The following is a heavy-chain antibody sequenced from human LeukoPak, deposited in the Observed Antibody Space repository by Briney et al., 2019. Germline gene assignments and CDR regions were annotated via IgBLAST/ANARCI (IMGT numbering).Heavy chain of an antibody. D-gene: IGHD5-12*01. CDR3: TADLPPPRGYDYPFDY. CDR1: GFTFANAW. V-gene: IGHV3-15*01. Sequence: GGSLRLSCAASGFTFANAWMSWVRQAPGKGLECVGRIKSKTDGETTDYAAPVKGRFTISRDDSKNMLYLQMNSLKSKDTAVYYCTADLPPPRGYDYPFDYWGQGSLVTVSS. J-gene: IGHJ4*02. CDR2: IKSKTDGETT.